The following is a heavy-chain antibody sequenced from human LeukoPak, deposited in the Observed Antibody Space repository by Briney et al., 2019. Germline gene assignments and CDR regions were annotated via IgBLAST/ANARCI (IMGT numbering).Heavy chain of an antibody. D-gene: IGHD2-2*01. V-gene: IGHV3-64*01. CDR2: ITNNGGST. CDR1: GFTFSSYG. Sequence: PGGSLRLSCAASGFTFSSYGMHWVRQAPGKGLEYVSAITNNGGSTYYANSVKGRFTVSRDNSKNTLYLQMGSLRADDMAVYYCAREGRYCTSTSCYVDYWGQGTLVTVSS. J-gene: IGHJ4*02. CDR3: AREGRYCTSTSCYVDY.